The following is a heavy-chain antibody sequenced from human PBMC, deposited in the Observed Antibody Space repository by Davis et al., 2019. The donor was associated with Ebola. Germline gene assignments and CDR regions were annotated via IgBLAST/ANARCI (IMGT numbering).Heavy chain of an antibody. Sequence: SSVTVSCMASGASFRNSAVNWVRQAPGQGLDWVGVITPMYGTANYAQHFQGRVTITADESTATVYMELTSLKSEDTAVYYCAAHCTSTYCFNWSVGHWGQGTLVTVSS. CDR2: ITPMYGTA. D-gene: IGHD2-2*01. J-gene: IGHJ1*01. CDR1: GASFRNSA. CDR3: AAHCTSTYCFNWSVGH. V-gene: IGHV1-69*13.